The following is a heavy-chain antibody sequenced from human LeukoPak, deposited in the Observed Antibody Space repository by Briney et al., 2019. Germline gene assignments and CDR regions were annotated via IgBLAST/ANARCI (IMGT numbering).Heavy chain of an antibody. CDR3: ARDSYGSGSYYDY. Sequence: GGSLRLSYAASGYTFRSFWMSWLRQTPGKGLEWVANIKHDGSEKNYVDSVKGRFTVSRDNARNTLYLQMNSLRAEDTAVYYCARDSYGSGSYYDYWGRGTLVTVSS. CDR2: IKHDGSEK. J-gene: IGHJ4*02. D-gene: IGHD3-10*01. CDR1: GYTFRSFW. V-gene: IGHV3-7*01.